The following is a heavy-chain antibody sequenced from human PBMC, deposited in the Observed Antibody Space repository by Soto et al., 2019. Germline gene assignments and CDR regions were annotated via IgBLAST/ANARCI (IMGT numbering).Heavy chain of an antibody. V-gene: IGHV1-69*02. Sequence: SVKVSCTASGGTFSSYTISWVRQAPGQGLEWMGRIIPILGIANYAQKFQGRVTITADKSTSTAYMELSSLRAEDTAVYYCAKGGGWLYYFDYWGQGTQVTVSS. CDR1: GGTFSSYT. CDR3: AKGGGWLYYFDY. D-gene: IGHD3-10*01. CDR2: IIPILGIA. J-gene: IGHJ4*02.